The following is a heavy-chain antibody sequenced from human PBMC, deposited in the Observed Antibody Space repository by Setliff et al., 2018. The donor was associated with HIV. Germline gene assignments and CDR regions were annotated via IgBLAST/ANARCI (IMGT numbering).Heavy chain of an antibody. V-gene: IGHV4-61*09. D-gene: IGHD3-16*01. CDR3: AGARGSTLYINTFDS. Sequence: PSETLSLTCTVSGGSVNSQSDYWTWIRQPAGKGLEWLGHIYISRSTNYNPSFKGRVAMSVDRSKNQFSLKLSSVTAADTAVYHCAGARGSTLYINTFDSWGQGTLVTVSS. CDR2: IYISRST. J-gene: IGHJ4*02. CDR1: GGSVNSQSDY.